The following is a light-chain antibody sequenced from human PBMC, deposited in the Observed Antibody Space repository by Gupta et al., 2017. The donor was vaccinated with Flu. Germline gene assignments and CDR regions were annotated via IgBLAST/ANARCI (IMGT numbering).Light chain of an antibody. CDR2: EVS. J-gene: IGLJ2*01. CDR1: NSDIGAYNY. CDR3: GSYGAVGV. V-gene: IGLV2-14*01. Sequence: SALTQPASVSGSPGQSIAISCTGTNSDIGAYNYVSWYQQHPGKAPKLMIYEVSNRPSGVSTRFSGSKSGKTASLTISGLQAEDEADYYCGSYGAVGVCGGGTKV.